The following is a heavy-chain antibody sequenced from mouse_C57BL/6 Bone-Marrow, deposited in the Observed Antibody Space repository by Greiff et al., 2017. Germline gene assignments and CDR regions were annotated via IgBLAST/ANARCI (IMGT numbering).Heavy chain of an antibody. Sequence: QVQLQQSGAELVRPGASVKMSCKASGYTFTSYNMHWVKQTPRQGLEWIGAIYPGNGDTSYNQKFKGKATLTVDKSSSTAYMPLSSLTSEDSAVYFCARDNGYYGSSPYYAMDYWGQGTSVTVSS. J-gene: IGHJ4*01. CDR3: ARDNGYYGSSPYYAMDY. V-gene: IGHV1-12*01. CDR1: GYTFTSYN. D-gene: IGHD1-1*01. CDR2: IYPGNGDT.